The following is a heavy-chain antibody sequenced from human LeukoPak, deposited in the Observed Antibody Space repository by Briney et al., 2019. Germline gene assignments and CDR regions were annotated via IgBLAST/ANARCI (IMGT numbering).Heavy chain of an antibody. J-gene: IGHJ6*03. Sequence: ASVKVSCKASGYTFTSYDISWVRQAPGQGLELMGWISAYNGNTNYAQKLQGRVTMTTDTSTSTAYMELSSLRSEDTAVYYCARGVGATISYYHYYIDVWGKGTTVTVSS. D-gene: IGHD1-26*01. CDR1: GYTFTSYD. V-gene: IGHV1-18*01. CDR2: ISAYNGNT. CDR3: ARGVGATISYYHYYIDV.